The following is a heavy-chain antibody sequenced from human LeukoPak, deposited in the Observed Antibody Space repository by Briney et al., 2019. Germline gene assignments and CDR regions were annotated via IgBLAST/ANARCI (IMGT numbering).Heavy chain of an antibody. CDR2: IKQDGSEK. CDR1: GFTFSSYW. V-gene: IGHV3-7*03. D-gene: IGHD6-13*01. CDR3: ARDGPIAATAKLNPLDY. J-gene: IGHJ4*02. Sequence: GGSLTLSCAASGFTFSSYWMSWVRQAPGKGLEWVANIKQDGSEKYYVDSVKGRFTIPRDNAKNSLYLQMNSLRAEDTALYYCARDGPIAATAKLNPLDYWGQGTLVTVSS.